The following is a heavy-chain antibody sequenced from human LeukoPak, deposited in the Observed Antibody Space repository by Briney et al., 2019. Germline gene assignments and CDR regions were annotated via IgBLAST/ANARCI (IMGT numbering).Heavy chain of an antibody. Sequence: SETLSLTCTVSGGSTSGFYWSWIRQPAGKGLEWIGRFYTSEITYYNPSLKSRVTISVDTSKNQFSLKLSSVTATDTAVYYCARDITMVRGVTDGMDVWGQGTTVTVSS. V-gene: IGHV4-4*07. CDR2: FYTSEIT. CDR1: GGSTSGFY. J-gene: IGHJ6*02. D-gene: IGHD3-10*01. CDR3: ARDITMVRGVTDGMDV.